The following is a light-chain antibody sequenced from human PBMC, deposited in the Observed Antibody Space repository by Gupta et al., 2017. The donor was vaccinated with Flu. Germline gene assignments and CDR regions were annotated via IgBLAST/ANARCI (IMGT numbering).Light chain of an antibody. V-gene: IGLV3-19*01. CDR3: NSRDSRDNHQAV. CDR1: NLRSSY. Sequence: SSDLTHAPAVSVSFGQTVRLTCQGDNLRSSYASWYQKKPGQPPVLVISAKNNRPSGIPDRDSGSSAGNTDSLTITVAQAEDEADYYCNSRDSRDNHQAVFGGGTKLTVL. CDR2: AKN. J-gene: IGLJ2*01.